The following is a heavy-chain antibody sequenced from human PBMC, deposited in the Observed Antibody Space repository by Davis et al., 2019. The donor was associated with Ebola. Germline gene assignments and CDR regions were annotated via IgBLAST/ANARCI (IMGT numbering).Heavy chain of an antibody. V-gene: IGHV1-18*01. D-gene: IGHD3-10*01. CDR3: ARDSSAFWELLFYGMDV. J-gene: IGHJ6*02. CDR1: GYTFTSYG. CDR2: ISVYNGNT. Sequence: ASVKVSCKASGYTFTSYGISWVRQAPAQGLEWMGWISVYNGNTNYAQKLQGRVTMTTDTSTGTAYMELRSLRSDDTAVYYCARDSSAFWELLFYGMDVWGQGTTVTVSS.